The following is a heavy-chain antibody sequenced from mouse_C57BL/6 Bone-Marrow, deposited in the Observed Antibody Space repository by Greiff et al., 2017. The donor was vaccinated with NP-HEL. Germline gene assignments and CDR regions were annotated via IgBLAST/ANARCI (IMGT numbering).Heavy chain of an antibody. CDR3: ARRPLYYPYAMDY. V-gene: IGHV1-85*01. D-gene: IGHD2-1*01. J-gene: IGHJ4*01. CDR2: IYPRDGST. Sequence: QVHVKQSGPELVKPGASVKLSCKASGYTFTSYDINWVKQRPGQGLEWIGWIYPRDGSTKYNEKFKGKATLTVDTSSSTAYMELHSLTSEDSAVYFCARRPLYYPYAMDYWGQGTSVTVSS. CDR1: GYTFTSYD.